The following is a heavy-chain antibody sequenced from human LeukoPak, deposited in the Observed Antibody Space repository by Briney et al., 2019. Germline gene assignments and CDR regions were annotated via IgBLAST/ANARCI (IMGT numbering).Heavy chain of an antibody. CDR1: GGTFSSYA. Sequence: VASVKVSCKASGGTFSSYAISWVRQAPGQGLEWMGGIIPIFGTANYAQKFQGRVTITTDESTSTAYMELSSLRSEDTAVYYCASPGGAAAAFLDAFDIWGQGTMVTVSS. J-gene: IGHJ3*02. D-gene: IGHD6-13*01. CDR2: IIPIFGTA. CDR3: ASPGGAAAAFLDAFDI. V-gene: IGHV1-69*05.